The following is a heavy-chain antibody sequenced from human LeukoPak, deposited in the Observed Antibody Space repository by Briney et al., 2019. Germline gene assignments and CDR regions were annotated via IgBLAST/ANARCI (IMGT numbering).Heavy chain of an antibody. Sequence: ASVKVSCKASGGTFSNYAINWVRQAPGQGPEWMGEIIPMFGVPNYAQKFQGRVTLTADESTSTAYMELSSLRSEDTAVYYCVRGRVMRGTYYVAGQDALDVWGQGTMVTVSS. CDR2: IIPMFGVP. CDR3: VRGRVMRGTYYVAGQDALDV. J-gene: IGHJ3*01. V-gene: IGHV1-69*13. CDR1: GGTFSNYA. D-gene: IGHD3-16*01.